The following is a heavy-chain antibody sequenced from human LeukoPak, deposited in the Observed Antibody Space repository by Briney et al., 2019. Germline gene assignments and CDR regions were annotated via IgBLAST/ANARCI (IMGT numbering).Heavy chain of an antibody. J-gene: IGHJ4*02. CDR1: GGSFSGYY. CDR2: INHSGST. D-gene: IGHD3-3*01. V-gene: IGHV4-34*01. CDR3: ARARGNRIFGVVILGNFDY. Sequence: PSETLSLTCAVYGGSFSGYYWSWIRQPPGNGLEWIGEINHSGSTNYNPSLKSRVTISVDTSKNQFSLKLSSVTAADTAVYYCARARGNRIFGVVILGNFDYWGQGTLVTVSS.